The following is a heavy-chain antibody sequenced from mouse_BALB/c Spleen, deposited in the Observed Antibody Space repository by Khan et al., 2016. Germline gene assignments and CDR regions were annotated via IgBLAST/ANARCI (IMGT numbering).Heavy chain of an antibody. V-gene: IGHV3-8*02. CDR1: GDSFTSGY. CDR2: ISYSGST. J-gene: IGHJ1*01. Sequence: EVKLEESGPSLVKPSQTLSLTCSVTGDSFTSGYWNWIRKFPGNNLEYMGYISYSGSTYYNPSLKSRISITRDTSKNQYYLQLNSVTNEDTATYYCARYYNDIDWYFDVWGAGTTVTVSS. D-gene: IGHD1-3*01. CDR3: ARYYNDIDWYFDV.